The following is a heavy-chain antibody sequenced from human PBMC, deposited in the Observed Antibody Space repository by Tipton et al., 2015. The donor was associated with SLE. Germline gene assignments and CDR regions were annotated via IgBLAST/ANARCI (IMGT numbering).Heavy chain of an antibody. V-gene: IGHV6-1*01. CDR3: ARGFLYDGFQV. CDR2: TYYRSKWYS. Sequence: PGLVKPSQTLSLTCAISGDSVSTNSAAWTWIRQSPSRGLEWLGRTYYRSKWYSDYAVSVKSRIIINPDTSKNQFSLQLTSVTPEDTAVYYCARGFLYDGFQVWGQGTLVTVSS. D-gene: IGHD2-2*02. CDR1: GDSVSTNSAA. J-gene: IGHJ1*01.